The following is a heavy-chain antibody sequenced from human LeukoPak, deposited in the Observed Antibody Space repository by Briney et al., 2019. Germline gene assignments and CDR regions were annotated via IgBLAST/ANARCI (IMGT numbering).Heavy chain of an antibody. Sequence: SGGSLRLSCAASGFPFSDYYMSWIRQAPGKGLEWVSYISSSGSTIYYAASVKGRFTIPRDHAKNSLYLQMNSLRAEDTAVYYCARPSSSWSHDAFDIWGQGTMVTVSA. CDR2: ISSSGSTI. D-gene: IGHD6-13*01. J-gene: IGHJ3*02. CDR3: ARPSSSWSHDAFDI. CDR1: GFPFSDYY. V-gene: IGHV3-11*04.